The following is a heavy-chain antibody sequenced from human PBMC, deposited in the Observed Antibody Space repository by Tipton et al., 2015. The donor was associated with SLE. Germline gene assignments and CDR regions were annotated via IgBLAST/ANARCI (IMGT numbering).Heavy chain of an antibody. CDR2: IYYSGST. CDR3: ARDALLGWFDP. Sequence: LRLSCTVSGGSISSSSYYWGWIRQPPGKGLEWIGSIYYSGSTYYNPSLKSRVTISVDTSKNQFSLKLSSVTAADTAVYYCARDALLGWFDPWGQGTLVTVSS. J-gene: IGHJ5*02. V-gene: IGHV4-39*07. CDR1: GGSISSSSYY. D-gene: IGHD1-26*01.